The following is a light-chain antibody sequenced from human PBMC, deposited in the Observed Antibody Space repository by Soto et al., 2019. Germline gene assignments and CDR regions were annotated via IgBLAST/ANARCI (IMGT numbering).Light chain of an antibody. Sequence: EILLTQSPVTLSLSPGEIATLSCRASQSVTTYLAWYQQKPGQAPRLLIYDASRRATGIPARFSGSGSGTDFTLTINSREPEDSAVYYCQHGSNWPPGLTFGGGTKLEIK. CDR1: QSVTTY. V-gene: IGKV3-11*01. J-gene: IGKJ4*02. CDR3: QHGSNWPPGLT. CDR2: DAS.